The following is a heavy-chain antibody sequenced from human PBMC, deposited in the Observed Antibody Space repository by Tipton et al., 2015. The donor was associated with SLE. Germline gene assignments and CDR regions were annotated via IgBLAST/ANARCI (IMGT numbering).Heavy chain of an antibody. CDR3: ARGRGWYDFWSGYYPGAFDI. J-gene: IGHJ3*02. V-gene: IGHV4-34*01. CDR1: GGSFSGYY. CDR2: INHSGST. Sequence: TLSLTCAVYGGSFSGYYWTWIRQPPGKGLEWIGEINHSGSTNYNLSLKSRVSISVDTSKNQFSLKLSSVTAADTAVYYCARGRGWYDFWSGYYPGAFDIWGQGTMVTVSS. D-gene: IGHD3-3*01.